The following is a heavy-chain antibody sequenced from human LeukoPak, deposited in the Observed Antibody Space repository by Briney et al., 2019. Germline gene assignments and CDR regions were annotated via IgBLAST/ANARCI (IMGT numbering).Heavy chain of an antibody. Sequence: PSETLSFTCTVSGGSISSSSYYWGWIRQPPGKGLEWIGSIYYSGSTYYNPSLKSRVTISVDTSKNQFSLKLSSETAADTAVYYCARRGIAVADFSRPFDPWGQGALVTVSS. J-gene: IGHJ5*02. V-gene: IGHV4-39*01. CDR1: GGSISSSSYY. D-gene: IGHD6-19*01. CDR2: IYYSGST. CDR3: ARRGIAVADFSRPFDP.